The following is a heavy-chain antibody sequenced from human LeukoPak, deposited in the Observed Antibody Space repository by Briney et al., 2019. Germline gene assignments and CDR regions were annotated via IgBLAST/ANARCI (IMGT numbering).Heavy chain of an antibody. CDR3: ARGEEYSYGLGIIDY. V-gene: IGHV4-30-4*08. D-gene: IGHD5-18*01. CDR1: GGSISCGDYY. CDR2: IYYSGST. Sequence: PSETLSLTCTVSGGSISCGDYYWSWIRQPPGKGLEWIGYIYYSGSTYYNPSLKSRVTISVDTSKNQFSLKLSSVTAADTAVYYCARGEEYSYGLGIIDYWGQGTLVTVSS. J-gene: IGHJ4*02.